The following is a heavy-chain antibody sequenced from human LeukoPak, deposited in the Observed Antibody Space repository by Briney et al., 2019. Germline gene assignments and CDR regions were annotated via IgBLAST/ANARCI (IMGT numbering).Heavy chain of an antibody. J-gene: IGHJ4*02. CDR2: IYYSGST. D-gene: IGHD6-6*01. CDR3: ARGRGSSYDY. V-gene: IGHV4-59*01. CDR1: DGSISSYY. Sequence: SETLSLTCTVSDGSISSYYWSWIRQPPGKGLEWIGYIYYSGSTNYNPSLKSRVTISVDTSRIQFSLKLSSVTAADTAVYYCARGRGSSYDYWGQGTLVTVSS.